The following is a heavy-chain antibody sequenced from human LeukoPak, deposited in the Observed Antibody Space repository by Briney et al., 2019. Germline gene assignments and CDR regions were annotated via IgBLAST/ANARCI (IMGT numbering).Heavy chain of an antibody. J-gene: IGHJ6*02. CDR3: AKDKDFDYYYGMDV. Sequence: GGSLRLSCAASGFTFDDYAMHWVRQAPGKGLEWVSGISWNSGSIGYADSVKGRFTISRDNAKNSLYLQMNSLRAEDTALYYCAKDKDFDYYYGMDVWGQGTTVTVS. CDR2: ISWNSGSI. V-gene: IGHV3-9*01. CDR1: GFTFDDYA. D-gene: IGHD3-3*01.